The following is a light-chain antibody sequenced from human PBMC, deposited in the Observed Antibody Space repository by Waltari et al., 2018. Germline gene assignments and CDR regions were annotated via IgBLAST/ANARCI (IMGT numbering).Light chain of an antibody. CDR3: QHYNNWSGT. CDR1: QSISSN. V-gene: IGKV3-15*01. Sequence: EIVMTQSPATLSVSPWERATLSCRASQSISSNLAWYQQKPGQAPRLLIYGASTRAIGIPARFSGSGSGTEFTLTISSLQSEDFAVYYCQHYNNWSGTFGQGTKVEIK. CDR2: GAS. J-gene: IGKJ1*01.